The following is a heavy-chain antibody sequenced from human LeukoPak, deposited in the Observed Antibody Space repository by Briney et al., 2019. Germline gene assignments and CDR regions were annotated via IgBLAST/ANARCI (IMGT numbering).Heavy chain of an antibody. Sequence: GGSLRLSCAASGFTFSSYSMNWVRQAPGKGLEWVSYISSSSSTIYYADSVKGRFTISRDNSKNTLYLQMNSLRAEDTAVYYCAKDPRAYYYDSSGNYWGQGTLVTVSS. CDR2: ISSSSSTI. CDR1: GFTFSSYS. CDR3: AKDPRAYYYDSSGNY. V-gene: IGHV3-48*01. D-gene: IGHD3-22*01. J-gene: IGHJ4*02.